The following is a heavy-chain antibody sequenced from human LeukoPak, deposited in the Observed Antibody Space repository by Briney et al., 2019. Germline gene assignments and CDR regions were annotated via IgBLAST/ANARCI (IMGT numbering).Heavy chain of an antibody. Sequence: SETLSLTCIVSGGSISNYYWGWIRQPPGKGLEWIGSIYYSGSTYYNPSLKSRVTISVDTSKNQFSLKLSSVTAADTAVYYCARSVVTYAFDIWGQGTMVTVSS. CDR2: IYYSGST. CDR3: ARSVVTYAFDI. J-gene: IGHJ3*02. V-gene: IGHV4-39*01. D-gene: IGHD2-21*02. CDR1: GGSISNYY.